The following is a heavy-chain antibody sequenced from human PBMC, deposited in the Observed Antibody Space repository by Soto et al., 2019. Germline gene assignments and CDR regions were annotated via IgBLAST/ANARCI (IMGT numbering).Heavy chain of an antibody. D-gene: IGHD5-12*01. V-gene: IGHV1-18*01. CDR3: ARHHGPTTSETWFDP. CDR2: ISTYSGDT. CDR1: GYTFFTYV. Sequence: QVHLVQSGVEVKTLGASVKVSCQASGYTFFTYVISWVRQAPGQGLEWMGWISTYSGDTKYAQKFQGRVTMTTDTSTTTAYLELRSLRSDDTAVYYCARHHGPTTSETWFDPWGQGTLVTVSS. J-gene: IGHJ5*02.